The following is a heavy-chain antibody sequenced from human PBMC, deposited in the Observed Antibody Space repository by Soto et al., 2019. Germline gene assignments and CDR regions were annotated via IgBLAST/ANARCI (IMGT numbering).Heavy chain of an antibody. CDR1: GGYISSGYYY. D-gene: IGHD3-10*01. V-gene: IGHV4-30-4*01. CDR3: AREGGSGFGAFDI. Sequence: SETLSLTCSVSGGYISSGYYYWSWIRQPPGKGLEWIGNIYYSGNTYYNPSLKSRLIISIDTSKNQFSLKLSSVTAADTAVYYCAREGGSGFGAFDIWGQGTKVTVSS. CDR2: IYYSGNT. J-gene: IGHJ3*02.